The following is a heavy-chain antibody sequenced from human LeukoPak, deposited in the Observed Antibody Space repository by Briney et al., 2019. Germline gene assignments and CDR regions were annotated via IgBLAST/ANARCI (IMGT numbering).Heavy chain of an antibody. CDR3: ARDETNGFDS. V-gene: IGHV3-21*01. D-gene: IGHD1-14*01. Sequence: GGSLRLSCGASGFTFSNYNMNWVRQAPGEGLEWVSSINSRSTYIFYADSVMGRFTISGDNAKNSLFLQMNSLRAEDTAVYYCARDETNGFDSWGQGTLVTVSS. J-gene: IGHJ5*01. CDR1: GFTFSNYN. CDR2: INSRSTYI.